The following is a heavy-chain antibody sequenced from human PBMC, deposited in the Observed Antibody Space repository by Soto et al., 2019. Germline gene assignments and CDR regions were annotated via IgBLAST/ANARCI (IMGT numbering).Heavy chain of an antibody. V-gene: IGHV4-30-4*08. Sequence: SETLSLTCTVSGGSISSYYWSWIRQPPGKGLEWIGYIYYSGSTYYNPSLKSRVTISVDTSKNQFSLKLSSVTAADTAVYYCARGGGYSYGNDFDYYYGMDVWGQGTTVTVSS. D-gene: IGHD5-18*01. J-gene: IGHJ6*02. CDR3: ARGGGYSYGNDFDYYYGMDV. CDR2: IYYSGST. CDR1: GGSISSYY.